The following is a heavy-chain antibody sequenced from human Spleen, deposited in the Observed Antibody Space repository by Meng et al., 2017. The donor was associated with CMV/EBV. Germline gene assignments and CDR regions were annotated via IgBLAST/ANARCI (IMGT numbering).Heavy chain of an antibody. V-gene: IGHV1-2*02. CDR2: INPNSGGT. CDR3: AREGGGQVLGARDTYNWFDP. CDR1: GYTFTGYS. D-gene: IGHD2-2*01. J-gene: IGHJ5*02. Sequence: ASVKVSCKASGYTFTGYSMHWVRQAPGQGLEWMGWINPNSGGTNYAQNFQGRVTLTRDTSISTAYMELSRLRSDDTAVYYCAREGGGQVLGARDTYNWFDPWGQGTLVTVSS.